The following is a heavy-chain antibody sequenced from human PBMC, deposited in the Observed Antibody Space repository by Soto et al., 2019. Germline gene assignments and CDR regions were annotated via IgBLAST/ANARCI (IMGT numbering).Heavy chain of an antibody. V-gene: IGHV3-74*01. Sequence: GGSLRLSCAASGFTFSSYWMHWVRQAPGKGLVWVSRINTDGSSTTYADSVKGRFAISRDNAKNTLYLQMNSLRAEDTALYYCARTGYYYDNRGYDFDYWGQGVLVAVSS. D-gene: IGHD3-22*01. CDR3: ARTGYYYDNRGYDFDY. CDR1: GFTFSSYW. CDR2: INTDGSST. J-gene: IGHJ4*02.